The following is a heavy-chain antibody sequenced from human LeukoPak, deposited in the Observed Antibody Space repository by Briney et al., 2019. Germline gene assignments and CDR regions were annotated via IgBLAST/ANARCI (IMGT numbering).Heavy chain of an antibody. V-gene: IGHV1-2*02. CDR2: INPNSGGT. D-gene: IGHD3-22*01. Sequence: GASVKVSCKASGYTFTGYYMHWVRRAPGQGLEWMGWINPNSGGTNYAQKFQGRVTMTRDTSISTAYMELSRLRSDDTAVYYCARGPIVVVTIFDYWGQGTLVTVSS. J-gene: IGHJ4*02. CDR3: ARGPIVVVTIFDY. CDR1: GYTFTGYY.